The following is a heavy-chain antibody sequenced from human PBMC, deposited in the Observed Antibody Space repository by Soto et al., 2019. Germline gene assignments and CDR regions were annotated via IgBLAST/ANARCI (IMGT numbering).Heavy chain of an antibody. CDR3: ARDKEQYDGVFRWLDP. D-gene: IGHD4-17*01. V-gene: IGHV1-69*06. CDR1: GGTFNKYA. Sequence: QVQLLQSGAEVKKPGSSVKVSCKASGGTFNKYAISWVRQAPGQGPEWLGGIIPILDTVNYAQKFQGRVTISADKSTSTAYMELSRLRSEDTAVYYCARDKEQYDGVFRWLDPWGQGTLVTVSS. J-gene: IGHJ5*02. CDR2: IIPILDTV.